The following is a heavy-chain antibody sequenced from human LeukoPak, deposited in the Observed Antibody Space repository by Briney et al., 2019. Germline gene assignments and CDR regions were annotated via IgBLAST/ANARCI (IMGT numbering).Heavy chain of an antibody. Sequence: GGSLRLSCAASGFTFSSYGMHWVRQAPGKGLEWVAVISYDGSNKYYADSVKGRFTISRDNAKNSLYLQMNSLRAEDTAVYYCARAAGELEWNGYYYYGMDVWGQGTTVTVSS. CDR1: GFTFSSYG. D-gene: IGHD3-3*01. CDR2: ISYDGSNK. V-gene: IGHV3-30*03. J-gene: IGHJ6*02. CDR3: ARAAGELEWNGYYYYGMDV.